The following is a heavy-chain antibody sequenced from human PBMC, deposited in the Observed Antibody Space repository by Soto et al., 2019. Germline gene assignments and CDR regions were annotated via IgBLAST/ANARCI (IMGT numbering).Heavy chain of an antibody. CDR2: IKYDGSEK. D-gene: IGHD3-22*01. CDR1: GFTFSSYW. J-gene: IGHJ4*02. Sequence: GGSLRLSCAASGFTFSSYWMSWVRQAPGRGLEWMANIKYDGSEKYYVDSVKGRLTISRDNAKNSLYLQMNSLRAEDTAVYYCASSPHKDSRPDYWGQGTLVTVSS. CDR3: ASSPHKDSRPDY. V-gene: IGHV3-7*03.